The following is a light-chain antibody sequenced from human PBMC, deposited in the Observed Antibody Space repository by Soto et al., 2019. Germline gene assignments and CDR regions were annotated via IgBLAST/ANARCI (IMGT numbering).Light chain of an antibody. CDR3: QQYNGYWT. J-gene: IGKJ1*01. CDR2: EAS. Sequence: DIQMTQSPSTLSASVGDRVTITCRASPSISDSLAWYQQKPGKAPKLLIYEASSLKSGFPSRFSGSRSGTEYTLTISSLQPDDFATYYCQQYNGYWTFGQGTKVEIK. V-gene: IGKV1-5*03. CDR1: PSISDS.